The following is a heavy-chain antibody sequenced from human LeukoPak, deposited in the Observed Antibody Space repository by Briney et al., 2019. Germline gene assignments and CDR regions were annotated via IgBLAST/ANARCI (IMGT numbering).Heavy chain of an antibody. V-gene: IGHV3-23*01. CDR3: AKRGTTMEKEGFDY. D-gene: IGHD5-18*01. J-gene: IGHJ4*02. CDR2: ISSIGSST. CDR1: GFTFSSYA. Sequence: GESLRLSCAASGFTFSSYAMSWVRQTPGKGLEWVSAISSIGSSTYYADSVKGRFTISRDNSKNTLYLQMNNLRAEDTALYYCAKRGTTMEKEGFDYWGQGTLVTVPS.